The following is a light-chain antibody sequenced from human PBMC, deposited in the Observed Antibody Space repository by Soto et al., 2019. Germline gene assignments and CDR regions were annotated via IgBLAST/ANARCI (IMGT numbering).Light chain of an antibody. CDR2: GAS. V-gene: IGKV3-20*01. CDR1: QSVSDTY. J-gene: IGKJ2*01. Sequence: EIVLTQSPGTLSLSPVERATLSCRASQSVSDTYLAWYQQKPGQAPRLLIYGASSRATGIPDRFSGSGSGTDFTLTISRLEPEDFAVYYCQQYCSSPPYTFGQGTKLEIK. CDR3: QQYCSSPPYT.